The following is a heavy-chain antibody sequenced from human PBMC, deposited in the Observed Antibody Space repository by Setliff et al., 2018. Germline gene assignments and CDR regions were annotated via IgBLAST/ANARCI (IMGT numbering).Heavy chain of an antibody. D-gene: IGHD1-20*01. J-gene: IGHJ5*02. V-gene: IGHV4-38-2*01. CDR1: AYSIRSDYY. CDR3: ARLTGKTSGYRRFDP. CDR2: IYQSGST. Sequence: KPSETLSLTCAVSAYSIRSDYYWGWIRQPPGKGLEWIGSIYQSGSTYYNPSLKSRVTMSIDTSKNQFSLKVSSVTAADAAVYYCARLTGKTSGYRRFDPWGQGILVTVSS.